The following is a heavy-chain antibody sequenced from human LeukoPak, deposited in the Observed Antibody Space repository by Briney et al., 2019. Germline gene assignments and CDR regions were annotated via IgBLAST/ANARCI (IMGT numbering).Heavy chain of an antibody. J-gene: IGHJ6*04. D-gene: IGHD3-10*02. CDR1: GFTFSSYS. CDR3: AELGITMIGGV. CDR2: ISSRSSYI. Sequence: GGSLRLSCAASGFTFSSYSMNWVRQAPGKGLEGVSSISSRSSYIYYADSVKGRFTISRDNAKNSLYLQMNSLRAEDTAVYYCAELGITMIGGVWGKGTTVTISS. V-gene: IGHV3-21*01.